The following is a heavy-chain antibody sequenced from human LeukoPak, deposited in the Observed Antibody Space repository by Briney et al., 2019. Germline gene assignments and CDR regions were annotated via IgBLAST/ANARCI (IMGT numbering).Heavy chain of an antibody. CDR3: ARDPREGVVVPAASFDP. CDR1: GYTFTSYY. J-gene: IGHJ5*02. V-gene: IGHV1-2*02. D-gene: IGHD2-2*01. CDR2: INPNSGGT. Sequence: ASVKVSCKASGYTFTSYYMHWVRQAPGQGLEWMGWINPNSGGTNYAQKFQGRVTMTRDTSISTAYMELSRLRSDDTAVYYCARDPREGVVVPAASFDPWGQGTLVTVSS.